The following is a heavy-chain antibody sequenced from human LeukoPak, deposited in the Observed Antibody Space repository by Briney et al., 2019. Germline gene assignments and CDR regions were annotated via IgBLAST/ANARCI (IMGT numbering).Heavy chain of an antibody. CDR3: ARGGTYYYYMDV. Sequence: SETLSLTCTVSGVSISSSNSYWGWIRQPPGKGLEWIGSIYYSGNTYYNASLKSQVSISIDTSKNQFSLRLTSVTAADTAVYYCARGGTYYYYMDVWGKGTTVTVSS. CDR1: GVSISSSNSY. J-gene: IGHJ6*03. V-gene: IGHV4-39*01. CDR2: IYYSGNT. D-gene: IGHD3-16*01.